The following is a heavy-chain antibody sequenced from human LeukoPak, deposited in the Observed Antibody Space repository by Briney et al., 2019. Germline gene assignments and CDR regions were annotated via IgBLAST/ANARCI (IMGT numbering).Heavy chain of an antibody. D-gene: IGHD3-16*02. Sequence: SQTLPLTCAISGDSVSSNSAAWNWIRQSPSRGLEWLGRTYYRSKWYNDYAVSVKSRITINPDTSKNQFSLQLNSVTPEDTAVYYCARDQRPYDYVWGSYRAPPPFDYWGQGTLVTVSS. CDR2: TYYRSKWYN. J-gene: IGHJ4*02. CDR1: GDSVSSNSAA. V-gene: IGHV6-1*01. CDR3: ARDQRPYDYVWGSYRAPPPFDY.